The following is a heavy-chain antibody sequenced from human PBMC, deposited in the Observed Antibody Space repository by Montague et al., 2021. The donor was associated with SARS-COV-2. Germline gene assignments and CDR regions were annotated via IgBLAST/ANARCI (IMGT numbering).Heavy chain of an antibody. CDR2: TYYRSKWYN. CDR1: GDSVSSYSAA. CDR3: ARGVYYDGSGYYSFDY. D-gene: IGHD3-22*01. V-gene: IGHV6-1*01. J-gene: IGHJ4*02. Sequence: YAISGDSVSSYSAAWNWIRQSPSIGLEWLGRTYYRSKWYNDYALSVKSRITINPDTSKNHFSLQLNSVTPEDTAIYYCARGVYYDGSGYYSFDYWGQGTLVTVSS.